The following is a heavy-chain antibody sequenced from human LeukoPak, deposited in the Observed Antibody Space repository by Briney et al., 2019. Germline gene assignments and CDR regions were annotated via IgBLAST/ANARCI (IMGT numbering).Heavy chain of an antibody. J-gene: IGHJ4*02. Sequence: ASVKVSCKTSGYTFTSFDINWVRQAAGQGLEWLGWMNPYTGKTGYAQKFQGRVTFTGDTSTRTAYMEVSSLTSEDTAVYYCARAPSPYYYDSSAYYSDYWGQGTLVTVSS. V-gene: IGHV1-8*03. D-gene: IGHD3-22*01. CDR1: GYTFTSFD. CDR3: ARAPSPYYYDSSAYYSDY. CDR2: MNPYTGKT.